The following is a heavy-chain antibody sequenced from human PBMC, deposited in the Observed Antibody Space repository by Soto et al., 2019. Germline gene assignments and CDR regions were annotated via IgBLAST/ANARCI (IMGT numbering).Heavy chain of an antibody. CDR1: GYTFTAYY. D-gene: IGHD5-18*01. CDR2: INPNSGGT. Sequence: ASVKVSCKASGYTFTAYYIHWVRQGPGRGLEWVGWINPNSGGTNYAQKFQGRVTMTRDTSISTAYMELSRLRSDDTAVYYCAREGVDTATYYYYYYGMDVWGQGTTVTVSS. V-gene: IGHV1-2*02. CDR3: AREGVDTATYYYYYYGMDV. J-gene: IGHJ6*02.